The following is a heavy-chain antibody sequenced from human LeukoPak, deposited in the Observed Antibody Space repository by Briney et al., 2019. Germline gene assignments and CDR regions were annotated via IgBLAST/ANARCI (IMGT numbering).Heavy chain of an antibody. V-gene: IGHV3-30-3*01. CDR2: ISYDGSNK. CDR3: ARDSVEVRGVIIPYYFDY. CDR1: GFTFSSYA. D-gene: IGHD3-10*01. J-gene: IGHJ4*02. Sequence: GGSLRLSCAASGFTFSSYAMHWVRQAPGKGLEWVAVISYDGSNKYYADSVKGRFTISRDNSKNTPYLQMNSLRAEDTAVYYCARDSVEVRGVIIPYYFDYWGQGTLVTLSS.